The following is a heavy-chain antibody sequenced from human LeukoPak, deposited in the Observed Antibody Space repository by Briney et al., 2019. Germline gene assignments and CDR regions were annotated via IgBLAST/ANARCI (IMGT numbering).Heavy chain of an antibody. V-gene: IGHV4-34*01. CDR1: GGSFSGYY. D-gene: IGHD6-19*01. Sequence: PSETLSLTCAVYGGSFSGYYWSWIRQPPGKGLEWIGEINHSGSTNYNPSLKSRVTISVDTSKNQFPLKLSSVTAADTAVYYCARGHYTFGYSSGWYLIVPRNFDYWGQGTLVTVSS. J-gene: IGHJ4*02. CDR2: INHSGST. CDR3: ARGHYTFGYSSGWYLIVPRNFDY.